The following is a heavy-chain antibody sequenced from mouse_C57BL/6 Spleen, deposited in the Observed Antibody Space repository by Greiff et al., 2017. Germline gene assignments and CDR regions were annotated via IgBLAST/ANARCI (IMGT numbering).Heavy chain of an antibody. CDR3: ARVWSSYAMDY. CDR1: GYTFTSYW. CDR2: IDPSDSYT. V-gene: IGHV1-69*01. Sequence: QVQLQQSGAELVMPGASVKLSCKASGYTFTSYWMHWVKQRPGQGLEWIGEIDPSDSYTNYNQKFKGKSTLTVDKSSSTAYMQLSSLTSEDSAVYYCARVWSSYAMDYWGQGTSVTVSS. J-gene: IGHJ4*01. D-gene: IGHD2-10*02.